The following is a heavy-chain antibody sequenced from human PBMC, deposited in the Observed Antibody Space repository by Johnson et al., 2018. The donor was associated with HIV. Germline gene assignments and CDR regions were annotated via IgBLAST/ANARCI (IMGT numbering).Heavy chain of an antibody. CDR1: GFTFRNYG. CDR2: VSFDGSNK. J-gene: IGHJ3*02. V-gene: IGHV3-30-3*01. CDR3: AREGESLLDAFDI. D-gene: IGHD3-16*01. Sequence: QMQLVESGGGVVQPGRSLRLSCAASGFTFRNYGMHWVRQAPGKGLEWVASVSFDGSNKYYADSVKGRFTISRDNSKNTLYLQRISLRTEDTAVYYCAREGESLLDAFDIWGQGTMVTVSA.